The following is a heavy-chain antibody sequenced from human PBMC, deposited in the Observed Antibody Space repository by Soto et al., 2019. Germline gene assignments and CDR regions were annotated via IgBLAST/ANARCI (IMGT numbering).Heavy chain of an antibody. V-gene: IGHV3-7*01. J-gene: IGHJ5*02. Sequence: GGSLRLSCAASGFTFSGSWMTWVRQAPGKGLEWVANINQDGSERYSVDSVKGRFTISRDNAKNSLYLQMNSLRAEDTAVYYCARANGCFDPWGQGTLVTVSS. CDR1: GFTFSGSW. CDR2: INQDGSER. CDR3: ARANGCFDP.